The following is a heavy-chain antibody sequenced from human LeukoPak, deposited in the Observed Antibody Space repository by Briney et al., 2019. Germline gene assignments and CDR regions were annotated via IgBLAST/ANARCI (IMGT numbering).Heavy chain of an antibody. V-gene: IGHV3-21*01. CDR1: GFTFSTYS. CDR2: ITNSGTYI. D-gene: IGHD2-15*01. Sequence: GGSLRLSCAASGFTFSTYSMHWVRQAPGRRLEWVSSITNSGTYINYADSVKGRFTISRDNAKNSLYLQMNSLRAEDTAVYYCARALVASVSHNWFDPWGQGTRVTVSS. CDR3: ARALVASVSHNWFDP. J-gene: IGHJ5*02.